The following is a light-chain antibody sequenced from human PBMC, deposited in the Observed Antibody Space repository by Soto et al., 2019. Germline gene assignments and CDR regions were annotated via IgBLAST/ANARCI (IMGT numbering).Light chain of an antibody. J-gene: IGLJ1*01. CDR3: GSYTSSSNYV. V-gene: IGLV2-14*01. CDR2: EVS. CDR1: IHYDF. Sequence: QSVLTQPASVYGSPGQSITISCTGYIHYDFVSWYQQHPGTAPKLVIYEVSNRPSGTSDRFSGSKSGHTASLTISGLQTEDEAVYYCGSYTSSSNYVFGTGTKVTVL.